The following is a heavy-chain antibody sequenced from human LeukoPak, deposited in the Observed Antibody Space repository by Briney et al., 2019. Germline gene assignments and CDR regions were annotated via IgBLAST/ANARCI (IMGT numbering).Heavy chain of an antibody. CDR3: ARGGSLGY. Sequence: PGGSLSLSCAASGFTFSSYEMNWVRQAPGKGLEWVSKISSSGSAIYYADSVKGRFTISRDNAKSTLYPQMNSLRVEDTAVYYCARGGSLGYWGQGTLVTVSS. J-gene: IGHJ4*02. D-gene: IGHD6-19*01. CDR1: GFTFSSYE. CDR2: ISSSGSAI. V-gene: IGHV3-48*03.